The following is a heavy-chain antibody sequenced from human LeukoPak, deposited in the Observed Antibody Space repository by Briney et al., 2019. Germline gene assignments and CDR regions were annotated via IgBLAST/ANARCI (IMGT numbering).Heavy chain of an antibody. V-gene: IGHV1-69*04. J-gene: IGHJ4*02. CDR2: IIPILGIA. CDR1: GSTFSSYA. Sequence: ASVTVSCKASGSTFSSYAISWVRQAPGQGLEWMGRIIPILGIANYAQKFQGRVTITADKSTSTAYMELSSLRSEDTAVYYCARGGTAAADYYFDYWGQGTLVTVSS. D-gene: IGHD6-13*01. CDR3: ARGGTAAADYYFDY.